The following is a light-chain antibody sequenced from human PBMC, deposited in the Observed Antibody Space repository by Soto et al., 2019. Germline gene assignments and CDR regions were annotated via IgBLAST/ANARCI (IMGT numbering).Light chain of an antibody. J-gene: IGLJ2*01. CDR3: AAWDDPLSGVL. CDR1: SSDIGSNY. Sequence: QSVLTQPPSASGTPGQRVTISCSGSSSDIGSNYVYWYQQLPGTAPKLLIYRNNQRPSGVPDRFSGSKSGTSASLAISGLRSEDEADYYCAAWDDPLSGVLFGGGTKLTVL. CDR2: RNN. V-gene: IGLV1-47*01.